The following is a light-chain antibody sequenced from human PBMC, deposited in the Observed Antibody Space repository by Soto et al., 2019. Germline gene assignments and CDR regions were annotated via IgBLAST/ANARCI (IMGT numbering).Light chain of an antibody. CDR3: SSYTRGGTHYV. CDR1: SSDVGHSNF. Sequence: QSVLTQPASVSGSPGQSITISCTGASSDVGHSNFVSWYQQHPNKAPNLIIYEVNTRPSGVSNRFSGSKSDNTASLTISGPQAEDEADSYCSSYTRGGTHYVFGTGTKLTVL. J-gene: IGLJ1*01. CDR2: EVN. V-gene: IGLV2-14*01.